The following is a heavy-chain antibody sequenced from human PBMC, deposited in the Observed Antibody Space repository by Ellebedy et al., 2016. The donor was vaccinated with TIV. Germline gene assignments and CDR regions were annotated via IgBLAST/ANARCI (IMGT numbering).Heavy chain of an antibody. J-gene: IGHJ4*02. V-gene: IGHV1-18*01. Sequence: AASVKVSCKASGYTFTRYGFSWVRQAPGQGLEWMGWISAYNGHTNYQQKFQGRVTMTTDTATSTAYMELRSLRSDDTAVYYCARDWDSRGYYFGYWGQGTLVTVSS. D-gene: IGHD3-22*01. CDR3: ARDWDSRGYYFGY. CDR2: ISAYNGHT. CDR1: GYTFTRYG.